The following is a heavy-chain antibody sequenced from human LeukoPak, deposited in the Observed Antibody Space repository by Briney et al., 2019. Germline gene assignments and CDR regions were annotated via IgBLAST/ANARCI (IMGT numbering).Heavy chain of an antibody. CDR3: ARHDRGYSISWTLDY. D-gene: IGHD6-13*01. CDR2: IYYSGST. V-gene: IGHV4-59*08. J-gene: IGHJ4*02. Sequence: PSETLSLTCTVSGGSISSYYWSWIRQPPGKGLEWIGYIYYSGSTNYNPSLKSRVTISVDTSKNQFSLKLSSVTAADTAVYYSARHDRGYSISWTLDYWGQGTLVTVSS. CDR1: GGSISSYY.